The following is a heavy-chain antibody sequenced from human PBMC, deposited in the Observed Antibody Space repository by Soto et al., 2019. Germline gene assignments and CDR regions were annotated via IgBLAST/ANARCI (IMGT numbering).Heavy chain of an antibody. V-gene: IGHV3-30-3*01. CDR3: ARGGGLFVVVPAAIFY. D-gene: IGHD2-2*01. CDR2: ISYDGSNK. Sequence: WGSLRLSCAASGFTFSSYAMHWVRQAPGKGLEWVAVISYDGSNKYYADPVKGRFTISRDNSKNTLYLQMNSLRAEDTAVYYCARGGGLFVVVPAAIFYWGQGTLVTVSS. CDR1: GFTFSSYA. J-gene: IGHJ4*02.